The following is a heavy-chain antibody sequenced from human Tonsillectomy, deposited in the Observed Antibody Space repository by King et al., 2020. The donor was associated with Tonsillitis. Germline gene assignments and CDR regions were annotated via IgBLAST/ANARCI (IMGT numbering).Heavy chain of an antibody. CDR3: ARDSIAAAGLDY. V-gene: IGHV3-21*01. CDR2: ISSSSSYI. D-gene: IGHD6-13*01. CDR1: GFTFSSYS. Sequence: VQLVESGGGLVKPGGSLRLSCAASGFTFSSYSMNWVRQAPGKGLEWVSSISSSSSYIYYADSVKGRFTISRDNAKNSLYLQMNSLRAEDTAVYYCARDSIAAAGLDYCGQGTLVTVSS. J-gene: IGHJ4*02.